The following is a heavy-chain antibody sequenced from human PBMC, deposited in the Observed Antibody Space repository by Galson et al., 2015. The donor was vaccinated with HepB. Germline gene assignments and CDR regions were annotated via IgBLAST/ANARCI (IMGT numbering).Heavy chain of an antibody. J-gene: IGHJ6*02. V-gene: IGHV1-69*01. CDR1: GGTFSSYA. Sequence: VKVSCKASGGTFSSYASSWVRQAPGQGLEWMGGIIPIFGTANYAQKFQGRVTITADESTSTAYMELSSLRSEDTAVYYCAREETTVVTPSNYYYGMDVWGQGTTVTVSS. CDR2: IIPIFGTA. D-gene: IGHD4-23*01. CDR3: AREETTVVTPSNYYYGMDV.